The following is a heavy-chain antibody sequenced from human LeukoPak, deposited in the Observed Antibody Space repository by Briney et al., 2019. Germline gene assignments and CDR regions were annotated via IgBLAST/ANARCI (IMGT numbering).Heavy chain of an antibody. D-gene: IGHD3/OR15-3a*01. Sequence: PGGSLRLSCAASGFTFSSYAMSWVRQAPGKGLEWVSVIVGGSTNYADSVKGRFTISRDNSKNTLYLQMNSLRAEDTAVDYCAKVKGTVSWTLDYWGQGTLVTVSS. CDR3: AKVKGTVSWTLDY. CDR2: IVGGST. J-gene: IGHJ4*02. CDR1: GFTFSSYA. V-gene: IGHV3-23*01.